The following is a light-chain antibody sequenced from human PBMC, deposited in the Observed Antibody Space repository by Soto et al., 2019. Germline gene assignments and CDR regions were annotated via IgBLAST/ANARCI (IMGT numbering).Light chain of an antibody. J-gene: IGLJ1*01. CDR2: DVS. CDR1: SSDVGAYNY. Sequence: QSALTQPASVSGSPGQSITISCTGTSSDVGAYNYVSWYQHHPGKVPRLMIFDVSNRPSGVSNRFSGSKSGNTASLTISGLQAEDEADYYCCSISRSSPYVFGAGTKVTVL. V-gene: IGLV2-14*03. CDR3: CSISRSSPYV.